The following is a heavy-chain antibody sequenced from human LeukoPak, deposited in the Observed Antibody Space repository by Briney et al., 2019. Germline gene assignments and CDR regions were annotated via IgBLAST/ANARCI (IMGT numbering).Heavy chain of an antibody. Sequence: GSLRLSCAASGFTFSSYSMNWVRQAPGKGLEWVANIKQDGNEKYYADSVKGRFTISRDNGKNSLDLQMNSLRADDTAFYYCARDTLGEGEDADYAVYYFDYWGQGTVVTVSS. J-gene: IGHJ4*02. CDR1: GFTFSSYS. CDR3: ARDTLGEGEDADYAVYYFDY. D-gene: IGHD3-10*01. V-gene: IGHV3-7*01. CDR2: IKQDGNEK.